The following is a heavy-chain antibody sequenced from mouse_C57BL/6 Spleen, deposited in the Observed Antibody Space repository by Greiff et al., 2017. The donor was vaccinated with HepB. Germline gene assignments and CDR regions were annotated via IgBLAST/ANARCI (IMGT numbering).Heavy chain of an antibody. CDR3: ARSKDYYWYFDV. CDR1: GYTFTSYW. D-gene: IGHD2-4*01. CDR2: IYPGSGST. Sequence: QVQLQQPGAELVKPGASVKMSCKASGYTFTSYWITWVKQRPGQGLEWIGDIYPGSGSTNYNEKFKSKATLTVDTSSSTAYMQLSSLTSEDSAVYYCARSKDYYWYFDVWGTGTTVTVSS. J-gene: IGHJ1*03. V-gene: IGHV1-55*01.